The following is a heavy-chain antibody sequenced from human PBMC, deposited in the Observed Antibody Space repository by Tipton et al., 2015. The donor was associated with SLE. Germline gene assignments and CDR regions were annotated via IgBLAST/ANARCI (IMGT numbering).Heavy chain of an antibody. Sequence: LRLSCTVSGGSISSSSYYWGWIRQPPGKGLEWIGSIYYSGSTYYNPSLKSRVTISVDTSKNQFSLKLSSVTAADTAVYYCARPITMGGPNAFDIWGQGTMVTVSS. V-gene: IGHV4-39*01. CDR1: GGSISSSSYY. D-gene: IGHD3-10*01. CDR3: ARPITMGGPNAFDI. CDR2: IYYSGST. J-gene: IGHJ3*02.